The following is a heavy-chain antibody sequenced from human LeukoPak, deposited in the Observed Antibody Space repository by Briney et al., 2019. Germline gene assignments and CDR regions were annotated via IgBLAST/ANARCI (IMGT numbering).Heavy chain of an antibody. CDR2: VYYSGST. Sequence: SETLSLTCTVSGGSITSSSYYWAWVRQPPGKGLEWIGNVYYSGSTSYNPSLKSRVTISLDTSKNQFFLKLSSVTAADTAVYYCARDKRDGYDFWGQGTLVTVSS. V-gene: IGHV4-39*07. D-gene: IGHD5-24*01. CDR3: ARDKRDGYDF. J-gene: IGHJ4*02. CDR1: GGSITSSSYY.